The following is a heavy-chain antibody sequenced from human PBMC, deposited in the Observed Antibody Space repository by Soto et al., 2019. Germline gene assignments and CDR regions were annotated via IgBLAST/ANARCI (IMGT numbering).Heavy chain of an antibody. Sequence: GPEVKKPGASVSVSCKTSGDIFTNFGLSWVRQAPGQGLEWMGWIATYNSNRNYAQKFQGRLTLTTDTSTSTAYMELKSLTYDDTALYYCARVVRGVVNWFDPWGQGTLVTVSS. CDR2: IATYNSNR. V-gene: IGHV1-18*01. J-gene: IGHJ5*02. D-gene: IGHD3-10*01. CDR1: GDIFTNFG. CDR3: ARVVRGVVNWFDP.